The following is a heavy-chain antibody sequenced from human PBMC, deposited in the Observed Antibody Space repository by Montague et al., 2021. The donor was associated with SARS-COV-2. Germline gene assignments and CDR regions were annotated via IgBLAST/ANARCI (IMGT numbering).Heavy chain of an antibody. CDR1: GGYFTGYY. J-gene: IGHJ4*02. CDR2: VNHYGST. D-gene: IGHD3-22*01. Sequence: SETLSLTCTVSGGYFTGYYWAWIRQPPGKGLEWIGEVNHYGSTNYNPSLKSRVTISGDTPKKQVSLRLTSVTAADTAVYHCARGRDYDSTTYYSDWGQGTLVTVSS. V-gene: IGHV4-34*01. CDR3: ARGRDYDSTTYYSD.